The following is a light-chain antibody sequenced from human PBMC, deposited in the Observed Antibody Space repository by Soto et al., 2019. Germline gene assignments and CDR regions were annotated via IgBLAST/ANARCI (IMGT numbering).Light chain of an antibody. CDR1: TSNVGTYT. Sequence: QSALTQPPSASGTPGQRVTISCSGSTSNVGTYTVDWYQQVPGAAPKLLIYRNYQRPSGVPDRFSGSKSGTSASLDISGLQSEDEADYYCAAWDDSLDGPVFGGGTKLTVL. V-gene: IGLV1-44*01. J-gene: IGLJ2*01. CDR3: AAWDDSLDGPV. CDR2: RNY.